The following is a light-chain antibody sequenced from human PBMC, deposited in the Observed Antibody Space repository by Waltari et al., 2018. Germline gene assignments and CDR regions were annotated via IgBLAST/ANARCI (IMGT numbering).Light chain of an antibody. CDR1: DIGTKS. Sequence: SYELTQPLSASVALGQTASLTCGGSDIGTKSVHRYQQKPGQAPVLVLYRDSSRPSGIPERFSGSNSGTTATLTISGAQAGDEADYYCQVWDTRKNWVFGGGTKLTVL. CDR2: RDS. V-gene: IGLV3-9*01. J-gene: IGLJ3*02. CDR3: QVWDTRKNWV.